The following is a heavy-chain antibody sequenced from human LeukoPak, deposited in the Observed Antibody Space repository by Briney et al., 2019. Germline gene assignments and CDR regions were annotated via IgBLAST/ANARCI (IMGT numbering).Heavy chain of an antibody. Sequence: GASVKVSCKASGYTFTSYDINWVRQATGQGLEWMGWTNPNSGNTGYAQKFQGRVTLTRNTSISTAYMELSSLRSEDTAVYYCARGITATTDYYYYYMDVWGKGTTVTVSS. CDR3: ARGITATTDYYYYYMDV. D-gene: IGHD1-20*01. J-gene: IGHJ6*03. V-gene: IGHV1-8*01. CDR1: GYTFTSYD. CDR2: TNPNSGNT.